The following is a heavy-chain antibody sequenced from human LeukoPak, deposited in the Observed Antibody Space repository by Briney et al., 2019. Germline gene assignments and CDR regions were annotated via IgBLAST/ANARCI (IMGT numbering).Heavy chain of an antibody. J-gene: IGHJ2*01. Sequence: SETLFLTCTVSRGSISSYYWSWIRQPPGKGLEWIGYIYYSGSTNYNPSLESRVTISVDTSKNQFSLKVSSVTAADTAVYYCARDSRPGDDWYFDLWGRGTLVTVSS. V-gene: IGHV4-59*01. CDR2: IYYSGST. D-gene: IGHD3-10*01. CDR1: RGSISSYY. CDR3: ARDSRPGDDWYFDL.